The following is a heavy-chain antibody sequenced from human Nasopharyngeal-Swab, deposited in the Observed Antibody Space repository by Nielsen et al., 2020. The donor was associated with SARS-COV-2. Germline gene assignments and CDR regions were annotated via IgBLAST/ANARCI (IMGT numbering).Heavy chain of an antibody. CDR2: ISGSGGST. J-gene: IGHJ6*02. D-gene: IGHD6-19*01. CDR1: GFTFSSYA. CDR3: AKKGVNSSGWFPYYYGMDV. V-gene: IGHV3-23*01. Sequence: GESLKISCAASGFTFSSYAMSWVRQAPGKGLEWVSAISGSGGSTYYADSVKGRFTISRDNSKNTLYLQMNSLRAEVTAVYYCAKKGVNSSGWFPYYYGMDVWGQGTTVTVSS.